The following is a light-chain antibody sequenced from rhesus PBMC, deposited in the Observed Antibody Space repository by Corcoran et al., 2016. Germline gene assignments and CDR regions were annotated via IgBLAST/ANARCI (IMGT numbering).Light chain of an antibody. J-gene: IGKJ1*01. CDR1: ENVNNY. CDR2: KAD. CDR3: QHGFGSPWT. Sequence: DIQMTQSPSSLSASVGDRVTITCRESENVNNYLTWSQKKPGKAPKLLLYKADTLQSGVPSRFSGSGSGTAYTFTINSLQPEDVATYYCQHGFGSPWTFGQGTKVEIK. V-gene: IGKV1-74*01.